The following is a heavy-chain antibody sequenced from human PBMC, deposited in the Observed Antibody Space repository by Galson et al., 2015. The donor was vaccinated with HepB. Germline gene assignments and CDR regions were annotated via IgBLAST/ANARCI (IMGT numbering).Heavy chain of an antibody. V-gene: IGHV3-23*01. J-gene: IGHJ5*02. CDR2: ISGSAGNT. CDR3: AKAGGDFGDYVGYNWFDP. Sequence: SVRLSCAASGLTLSSYAMSWVRQAPGKGLEWITSISGSAGNTYYADYVKGRLTISRDNYKDTLYLQMTGLRDEDTAVYYCAKAGGDFGDYVGYNWFDPWGQGTPVTVSS. D-gene: IGHD4-17*01. CDR1: GLTLSSYA.